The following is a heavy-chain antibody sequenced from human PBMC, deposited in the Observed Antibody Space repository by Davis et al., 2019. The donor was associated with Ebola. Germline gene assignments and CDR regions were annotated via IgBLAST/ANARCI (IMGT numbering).Heavy chain of an antibody. Sequence: GESLKISCKASGYSFTNYWIGWVRQMPERGLEWMGIVDPGDSDTRYSPSFQGQVTISVDKTISTTYLQWISLKASDTAIYYCATLSPTGYTSGPGSGGGADFWGQGTLVTVSP. V-gene: IGHV5-51*01. J-gene: IGHJ4*02. D-gene: IGHD6-19*01. CDR3: ATLSPTGYTSGPGSGGGADF. CDR2: VDPGDSDT. CDR1: GYSFTNYW.